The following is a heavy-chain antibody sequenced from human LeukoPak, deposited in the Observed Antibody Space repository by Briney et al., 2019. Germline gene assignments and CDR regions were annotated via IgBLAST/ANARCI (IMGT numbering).Heavy chain of an antibody. CDR2: ISSSSSYI. J-gene: IGHJ4*02. CDR1: GFTFSSFS. Sequence: GGSLRLSCAASGFTFSSFSMNWVRQAPGKGLEWVSSISSSSSYIYYADSVKGRFTISRDNAKNSLFLQMNSLRAEDTAVYYCASGVEGSSRNYFDYWGQGTLVTVCS. CDR3: ASGVEGSSRNYFDY. V-gene: IGHV3-21*01. D-gene: IGHD6-6*01.